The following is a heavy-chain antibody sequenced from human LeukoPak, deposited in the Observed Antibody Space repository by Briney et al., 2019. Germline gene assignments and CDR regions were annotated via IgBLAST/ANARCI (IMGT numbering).Heavy chain of an antibody. Sequence: GGSLRLSCAAPGFAFTSDWMSWVRQAPGKGLEWVANINQDGSEKYYVDSVKGRFAISRDNAKNSLYLQMSSLGAEDTAVYYCARVIYDGSGSPYYYYMDVWGKGTTVTVSS. J-gene: IGHJ6*03. CDR2: INQDGSEK. CDR3: ARVIYDGSGSPYYYYMDV. V-gene: IGHV3-7*01. D-gene: IGHD3-10*01. CDR1: GFAFTSDW.